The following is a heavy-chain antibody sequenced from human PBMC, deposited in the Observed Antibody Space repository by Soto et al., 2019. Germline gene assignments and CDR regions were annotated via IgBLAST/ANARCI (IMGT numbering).Heavy chain of an antibody. V-gene: IGHV4-31*03. D-gene: IGHD3-10*01. Sequence: SETLSLTCTVSGGSISSGGYYWSWIRQHPGKGLEWIGYIYYSGSTYYNPSLKSRVTISVDTSKNQFSLKLSSVTAADTAVYYCARALTMVRGVIITDYYYGMDVWGQGT. CDR1: GGSISSGGYY. J-gene: IGHJ6*02. CDR2: IYYSGST. CDR3: ARALTMVRGVIITDYYYGMDV.